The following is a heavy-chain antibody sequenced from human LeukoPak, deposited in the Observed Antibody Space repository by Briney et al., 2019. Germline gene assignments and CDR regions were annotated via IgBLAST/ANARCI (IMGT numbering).Heavy chain of an antibody. CDR3: ASGIGVGDSFDI. CDR2: INSDARNT. Sequence: PGGSLRLSCAASGFTFSSYWMYWVRQAPGKGLVWVSRINSDARNTNYADSVQGRFTISRDNAKNTLYLQMNSLRVVDTAVYYCASGIGVGDSFDIWGQGTMVTVSS. V-gene: IGHV3-74*01. CDR1: GFTFSSYW. D-gene: IGHD3-3*01. J-gene: IGHJ3*02.